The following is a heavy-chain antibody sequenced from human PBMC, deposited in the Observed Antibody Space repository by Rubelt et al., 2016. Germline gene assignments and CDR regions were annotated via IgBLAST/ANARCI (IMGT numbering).Heavy chain of an antibody. V-gene: IGHV3-21*01. Sequence: MGLEWVSSISSSGSYIYYADSVRGRFTISRDNAKSSLSLQMNSLRAEDTAVYYCARGLTIAVAGTPDYWGQGTLVIVSS. CDR2: ISSSGSYI. D-gene: IGHD6-19*01. J-gene: IGHJ4*02. CDR3: ARGLTIAVAGTPDY.